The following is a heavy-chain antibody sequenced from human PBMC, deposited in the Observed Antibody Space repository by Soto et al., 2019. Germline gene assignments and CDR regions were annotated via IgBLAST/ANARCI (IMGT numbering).Heavy chain of an antibody. V-gene: IGHV3-23*01. J-gene: IGHJ4*02. Sequence: GESLKISCAASGFTFSSYAMSWVRQAPGKGLEWVSAISGSGGSTYYADSVKGRFTISRDNSKNTLYLQMNSLRADDTAVYYCAKEGPGNVLDYWGQGTLVTVSS. CDR2: ISGSGGST. CDR1: GFTFSSYA. CDR3: AKEGPGNVLDY.